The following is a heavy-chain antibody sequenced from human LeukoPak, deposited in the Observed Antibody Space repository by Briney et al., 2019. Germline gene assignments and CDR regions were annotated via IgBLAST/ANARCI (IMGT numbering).Heavy chain of an antibody. V-gene: IGHV1-8*01. CDR2: MNPNSGNT. D-gene: IGHD3-16*01. Sequence: ASVKVSCKASGYTFTSYDINWVRQATGQGLEWMGWMNPNSGNTGYAQKFQGRVTMTRNTSISTAYMELSSLRSEDTAVYYCARARLNDYVWGSYLPDAFDIWGQGTMVTVSS. CDR3: ARARLNDYVWGSYLPDAFDI. J-gene: IGHJ3*02. CDR1: GYTFTSYD.